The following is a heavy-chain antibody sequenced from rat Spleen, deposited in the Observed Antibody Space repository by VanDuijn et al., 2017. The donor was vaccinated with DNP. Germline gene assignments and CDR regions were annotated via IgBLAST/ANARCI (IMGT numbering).Heavy chain of an antibody. V-gene: IGHV5-25*01. CDR1: GFTFSDYG. J-gene: IGHJ2*01. Sequence: EVHLVESGGGLVQPGRSMKLSCAASGFTFSDYGMAWVRQIPTKGLEWVATITDIGDNTYHGDSVKGRFTISRDNAKSTLYLQMDSLRSEDTATYYCATQVHNSGSSWGQGVMVTVSS. CDR3: ATQVHNSGSS. CDR2: ITDIGDNT. D-gene: IGHD4-3*01.